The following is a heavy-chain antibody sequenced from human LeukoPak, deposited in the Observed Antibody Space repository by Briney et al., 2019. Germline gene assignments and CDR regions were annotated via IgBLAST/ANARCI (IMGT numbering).Heavy chain of an antibody. CDR3: ARHKSKVGANYYGMDV. CDR2: INHSGST. Sequence: TLSLTCAXXXGSFSGYYWGWIRQPPGKGLEWIGEINHSGSTNYNPSLKSRVTISVDTSKNQFSLKLSSVTAADTAVYYCARHKSKVGANYYGMDVWGQGTTVTVSS. J-gene: IGHJ6*02. D-gene: IGHD1-26*01. V-gene: IGHV4-34*01. CDR1: XGSFSGYY.